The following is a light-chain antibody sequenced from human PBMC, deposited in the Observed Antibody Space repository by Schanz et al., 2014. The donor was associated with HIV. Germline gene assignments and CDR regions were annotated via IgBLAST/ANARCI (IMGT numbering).Light chain of an antibody. V-gene: IGLV2-8*01. CDR1: SSDVGGYKS. CDR3: SSYTSSSSYV. CDR2: EVS. J-gene: IGLJ1*01. Sequence: QSALTQPPSASGSPGQSVTISCTGTSSDVGGYKSVSWYQQHPGKAPKVKIYEVSKRPSGVPDRFSGSKSGNTASLTISGLQAEDEADYYCSSYTSSSSYVFGTGTKLTVL.